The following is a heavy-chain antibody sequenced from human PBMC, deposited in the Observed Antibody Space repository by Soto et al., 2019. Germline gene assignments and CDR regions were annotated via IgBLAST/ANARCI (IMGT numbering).Heavy chain of an antibody. CDR3: VEPGAYWTR. Sequence: PGGSLRLSCAASGFTFSGYAMSWVRQAPGKGLELVSSITASGDSTYYADLVKGRFTIARDNSKNTLFLQMNILVLDDTAVYFCVEPGAYWTRWGQGTLVTVSS. J-gene: IGHJ4*02. CDR1: GFTFSGYA. V-gene: IGHV3-23*01. CDR2: ITASGDST. D-gene: IGHD2-21*01.